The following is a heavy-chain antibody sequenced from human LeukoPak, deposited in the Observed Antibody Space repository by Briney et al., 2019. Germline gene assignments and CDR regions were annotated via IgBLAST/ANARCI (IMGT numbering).Heavy chain of an antibody. D-gene: IGHD6-13*01. CDR3: ARASSIGAAGLFDY. CDR1: GFTVSSIY. V-gene: IGHV3-53*01. J-gene: IGHJ4*02. Sequence: PGGSLRLSCAASGFTVSSIYMNWVRQAPGKGLEWVSVIYSGGTTYYADSVKGRFTISRDNSKNTLYLQMNSLRAEDTAVYYCARASSIGAAGLFDYRGQGTLVTVSS. CDR2: IYSGGTT.